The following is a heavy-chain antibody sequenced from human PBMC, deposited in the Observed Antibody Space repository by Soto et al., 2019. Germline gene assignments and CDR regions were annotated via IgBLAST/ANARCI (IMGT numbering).Heavy chain of an antibody. J-gene: IGHJ6*03. CDR2: ISAYNGNT. CDR1: GYTFTSYG. Sequence: GASVKVSCKASGYTFTSYGISWVRQAPGQGLEWMGWISAYNGNTNYAQKLQGRVTMTTDTSTSTAYMELRSLRSDDTAVYYCARDIVVVVAATLSYYYYMDVWGKGTTVTVSS. CDR3: ARDIVVVVAATLSYYYYMDV. D-gene: IGHD2-15*01. V-gene: IGHV1-18*01.